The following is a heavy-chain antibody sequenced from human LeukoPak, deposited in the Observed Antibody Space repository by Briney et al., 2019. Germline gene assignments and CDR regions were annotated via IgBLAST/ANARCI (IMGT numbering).Heavy chain of an antibody. CDR3: ARDRGAEYCSSTSCYRDNWFDP. CDR1: GGSISSGGYS. CDR2: IYHSGST. D-gene: IGHD2-2*02. J-gene: IGHJ5*02. Sequence: SQTLSLTCAVSGGSISSGGYSWSWIRQPPGKGLEWIGYIYHSGSTYYNPSLKSRVTISVDRSKNQFSLKLSSVTAADTAVYYCARDRGAEYCSSTSCYRDNWFDPRGQGTLVTVSS. V-gene: IGHV4-30-2*01.